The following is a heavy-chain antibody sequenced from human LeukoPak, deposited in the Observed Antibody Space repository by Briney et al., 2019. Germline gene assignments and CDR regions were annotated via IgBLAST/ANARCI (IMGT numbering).Heavy chain of an antibody. CDR1: GFTFSSYS. CDR2: ISSSSSYI. D-gene: IGHD2-15*01. J-gene: IGHJ3*02. Sequence: GGSLRLSCAASGFTFSSYSMNWVRQAPGKGLEWVSSISSSSSYIYYADSVKGRFTISRDNAKNSLYLQMNSLRAEDTAVYYCARDSLRYCSGGSCPGNAFDIWGQGTMVTVSS. V-gene: IGHV3-21*01. CDR3: ARDSLRYCSGGSCPGNAFDI.